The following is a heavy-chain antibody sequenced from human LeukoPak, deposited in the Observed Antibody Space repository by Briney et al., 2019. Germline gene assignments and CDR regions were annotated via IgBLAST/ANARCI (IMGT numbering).Heavy chain of an antibody. CDR2: ISSSSSYI. CDR1: GFTFISYS. D-gene: IGHD3-22*01. J-gene: IGHJ1*01. Sequence: GGSLRLSCAASGFTFISYSMNWVRQAPGKGLEWVSSISSSSSYIYYADSVKGRFTISRDNAKNSLYLQMNSLRAEDTAVYYCARDYYYDGSGYYSGFFQHWGQGTLVTVSS. V-gene: IGHV3-21*01. CDR3: ARDYYYDGSGYYSGFFQH.